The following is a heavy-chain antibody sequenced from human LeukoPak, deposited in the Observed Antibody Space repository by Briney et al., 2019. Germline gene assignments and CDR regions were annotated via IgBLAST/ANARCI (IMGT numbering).Heavy chain of an antibody. D-gene: IGHD2-15*01. CDR1: GFSLSGYW. CDR3: ARDPRNVGLAP. CDR2: NNGDGSTT. Sequence: GGSLGLSCVASGFSLSGYWMYWVRQAPGKGLMYISRNNGDGSTTNYADVVKGRFTMSRDNVKNTLYLQMNSLRVEDTAAYYCARDPRNVGLAPWGQGTLVTVSS. J-gene: IGHJ5*02. V-gene: IGHV3-74*01.